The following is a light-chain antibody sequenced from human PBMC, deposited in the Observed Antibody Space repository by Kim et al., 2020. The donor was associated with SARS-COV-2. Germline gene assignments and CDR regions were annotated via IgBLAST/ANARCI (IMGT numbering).Light chain of an antibody. V-gene: IGLV6-57*01. Sequence: GKTVTSSCPRSSGSIASDYVQWYQQRPGSSPTTVIDDNHQRPSGVPDRFSGSIDSSANSASLTISGLKTEDEADYYCQSYDISNQVFGGGTQLTVL. CDR1: SGSIASDY. J-gene: IGLJ3*02. CDR3: QSYDISNQV. CDR2: DNH.